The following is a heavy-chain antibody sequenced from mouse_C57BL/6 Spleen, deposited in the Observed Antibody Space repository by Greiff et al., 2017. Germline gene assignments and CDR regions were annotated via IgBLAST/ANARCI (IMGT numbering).Heavy chain of an antibody. Sequence: ESGAELVRPGTSVKVSCKASGYAFTNYLIEWVKQRPGQGLEWIGVINPGSGGTNYNEKFKGKATLTADKSSSTAYMQLSSLTSEDSAVYFCARSLHAMDYWGQGTSVTVSS. V-gene: IGHV1-54*01. CDR3: ARSLHAMDY. J-gene: IGHJ4*01. CDR2: INPGSGGT. CDR1: GYAFTNYL.